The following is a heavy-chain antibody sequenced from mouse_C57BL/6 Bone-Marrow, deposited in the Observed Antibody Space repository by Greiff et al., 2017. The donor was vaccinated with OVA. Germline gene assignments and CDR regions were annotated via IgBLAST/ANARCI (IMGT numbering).Heavy chain of an antibody. CDR3: ARPGGFYGYFDV. CDR2: IDPSDSYT. Sequence: VQLQQPGAELVMPGASVKLSCKASGYTFTSYWMHWVKQRPGQGLEWIGEIDPSDSYTNYNQKFKGKSTLTVDKSSSTAYMQLSSLTSEDSAVYYCARPGGFYGYFDVWGTGTTVTVSA. V-gene: IGHV1-69*01. D-gene: IGHD3-1*01. CDR1: GYTFTSYW. J-gene: IGHJ1*03.